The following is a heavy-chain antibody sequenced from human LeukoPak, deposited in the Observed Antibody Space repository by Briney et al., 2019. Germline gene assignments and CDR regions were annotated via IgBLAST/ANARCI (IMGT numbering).Heavy chain of an antibody. Sequence: SETLSLTCTVSGGSISSYYWSWIRQPPGKGLEWIGYIYYSGSTNYYPSLKSRVTISVDTSKNQFSLKLSSVTAADTAVYYCARVPSSSWTGYFDYWGQGTLVTVSS. V-gene: IGHV4-59*01. CDR1: GGSISSYY. D-gene: IGHD6-13*01. J-gene: IGHJ4*02. CDR3: ARVPSSSWTGYFDY. CDR2: IYYSGST.